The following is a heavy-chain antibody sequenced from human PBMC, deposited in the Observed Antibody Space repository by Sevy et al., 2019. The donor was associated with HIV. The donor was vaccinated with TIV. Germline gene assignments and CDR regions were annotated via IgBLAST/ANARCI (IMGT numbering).Heavy chain of an antibody. J-gene: IGHJ4*02. CDR1: GSTLTRLS. D-gene: IGHD3-22*01. CDR2: FDPEDGKT. V-gene: IGHV1-24*01. CDR3: ATTKDYYDNSGDPFDY. Sequence: ASVKVSCKVSGSTLTRLSMHWVRPAPRKGLEWMASFDPEDGKTVYAQKFQGRVTMTEDTSTDTAYMGLSSLRSEDTAVYYCATTKDYYDNSGDPFDYWGQGTLVTVSS.